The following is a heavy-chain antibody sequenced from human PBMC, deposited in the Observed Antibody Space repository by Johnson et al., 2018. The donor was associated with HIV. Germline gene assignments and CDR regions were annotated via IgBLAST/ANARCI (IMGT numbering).Heavy chain of an antibody. J-gene: IGHJ3*01. CDR2: ISWNSGSV. Sequence: QVQLVESGGGLVQPGGSLRLSCAASGFTFSSYAMHWVRQAPGKGLEWVSGISWNSGSVDYADSVKGRFTISRDNSKNTLYLQMNSLTPEDTAVYYCASLGGLGGFDVWGQGTMVTVSS. D-gene: IGHD1-26*01. V-gene: IGHV3-NL1*01. CDR1: GFTFSSYA. CDR3: ASLGGLGGFDV.